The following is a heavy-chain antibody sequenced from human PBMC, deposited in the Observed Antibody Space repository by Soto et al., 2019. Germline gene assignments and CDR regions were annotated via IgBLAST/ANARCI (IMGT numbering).Heavy chain of an antibody. CDR2: IDLSESYT. CDR3: ATQGLTTYYFGY. Sequence: PGESLKISCKFSGYSFASQWISLVRQVPGKGQEWMGRIDLSESYTTYNPSFQGHVTFSADKSITTAYLQWRSLEASDTATYYCATQGLTTYYFGYWGQGTLVTVSS. CDR1: GYSFASQW. J-gene: IGHJ4*02. V-gene: IGHV5-10-1*01.